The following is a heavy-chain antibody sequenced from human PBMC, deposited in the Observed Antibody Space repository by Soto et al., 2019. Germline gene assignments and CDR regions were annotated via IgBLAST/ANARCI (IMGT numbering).Heavy chain of an antibody. CDR2: IYYSGST. Sequence: PSETLSLTCTVSGGSISSGGYYWSRIRQHPGKGLEWIGYIYYSGSTYYNPSLKSRVTISVDTSKNQFSLKLSSVTAADTAVYYCARSGRGYSYGLMDTFFDYWGQGTLVTVSS. V-gene: IGHV4-31*03. D-gene: IGHD5-18*01. CDR3: ARSGRGYSYGLMDTFFDY. CDR1: GGSISSGGYY. J-gene: IGHJ4*02.